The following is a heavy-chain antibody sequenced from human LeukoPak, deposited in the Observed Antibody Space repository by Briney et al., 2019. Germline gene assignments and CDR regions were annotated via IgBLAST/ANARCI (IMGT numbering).Heavy chain of an antibody. CDR2: IYYSGST. CDR3: ARDGVDCGGDCYDY. D-gene: IGHD2-21*02. Sequence: SETLSLTCTVSGGSISSHYWSWIRQPPGKGLEWIGYIYYSGSTNYNPSLKSRVTISVDTSKSQFSLKLSSVTAADTAVYYCARDGVDCGGDCYDYWGQGTLVTVSS. V-gene: IGHV4-59*11. CDR1: GGSISSHY. J-gene: IGHJ4*02.